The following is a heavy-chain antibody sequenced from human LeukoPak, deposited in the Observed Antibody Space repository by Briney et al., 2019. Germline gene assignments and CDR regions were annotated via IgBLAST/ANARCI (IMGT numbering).Heavy chain of an antibody. CDR3: ARVLGGGYEDIVVVPAAPTYYYYYMDV. V-gene: IGHV1-69*13. Sequence: AASVKVSCKASGGTFSSYAISWVRQAPGQGLEWMGGIIPIFGTANYAQKFQGRVTITADESTSTAYMELSSLRSKDTAVYYCARVLGGGYEDIVVVPAAPTYYYYYMDVWGEGTTVTVSS. CDR2: IIPIFGTA. CDR1: GGTFSSYA. J-gene: IGHJ6*03. D-gene: IGHD2-2*01.